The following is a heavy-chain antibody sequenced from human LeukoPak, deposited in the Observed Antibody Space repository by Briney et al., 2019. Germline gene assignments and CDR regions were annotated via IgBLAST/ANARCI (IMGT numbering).Heavy chain of an antibody. J-gene: IGHJ5*02. Sequence: SETLSLTCAVYGGSFSGYYWSWIRQPPGKGLEWIGEINHSGSTNYNPSLKSRVTISVDTSKNQFSLKLSSVTAADTAVYYCARGPSKKWQLVRWFDPWAREPWSPSPQ. CDR2: INHSGST. V-gene: IGHV4-34*01. D-gene: IGHD6-6*01. CDR3: ARGPSKKWQLVRWFDP. CDR1: GGSFSGYY.